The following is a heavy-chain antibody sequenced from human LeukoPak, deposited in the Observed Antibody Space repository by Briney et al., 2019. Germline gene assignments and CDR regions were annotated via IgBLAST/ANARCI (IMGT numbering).Heavy chain of an antibody. Sequence: GGSLRLSCAASGFIFGTYAMHWVRQAPGKGLEWVADISYDGSNKYYADSVKGRFTISRDNSKNTLYLQMNSLRAEDTAVYYCARLLGYSSGWSRFDYWGQGTLVTVSS. D-gene: IGHD6-19*01. CDR3: ARLLGYSSGWSRFDY. CDR1: GFIFGTYA. J-gene: IGHJ4*02. V-gene: IGHV3-30-3*01. CDR2: ISYDGSNK.